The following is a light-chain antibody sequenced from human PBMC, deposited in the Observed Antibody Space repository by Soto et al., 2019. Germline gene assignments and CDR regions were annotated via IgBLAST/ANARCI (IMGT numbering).Light chain of an antibody. CDR2: GAS. V-gene: IGKV3-20*01. CDR3: QQYGSSFWT. CDR1: QSVSSNF. J-gene: IGKJ1*01. Sequence: EIVLTQSPGTLSLSPGEGATLSCRTSQSVSSNFLAWYQQKPGQAPRLLIYGASTRAIGIPDRFSGSGSGTDFTLIISRLEPEDRAVYYCQQYGSSFWTFGQGTKVEIK.